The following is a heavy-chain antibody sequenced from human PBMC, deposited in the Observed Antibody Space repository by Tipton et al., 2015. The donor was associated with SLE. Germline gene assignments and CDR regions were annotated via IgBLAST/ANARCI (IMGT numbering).Heavy chain of an antibody. D-gene: IGHD1-1*01. CDR3: AREWRRGKLAD. CDR1: GFTFDDYA. J-gene: IGHJ4*02. Sequence: SLRLSCAASGFTFDDYAMHWVRQAPGKGLEWVSGISWNSGSIGYADSVKGRFTISRDNAKNSLYLQMNSLRAKDTAVYYCAREWRRGKLADWGQGTLVTVSS. CDR2: ISWNSGSI. V-gene: IGHV3-9*01.